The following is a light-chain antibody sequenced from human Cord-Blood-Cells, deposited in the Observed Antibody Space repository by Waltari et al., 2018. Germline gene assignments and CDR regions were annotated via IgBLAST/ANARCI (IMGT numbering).Light chain of an antibody. Sequence: DIQMTQSPSTLSASVGDRVTITCRASQSISSWLAWYQQKPGKAPKLLIYDASSLESGVASRFSGSGSGTECTLTISSLQPDDFATYYCQQYNSYSPYTFGQGTKLEIK. CDR3: QQYNSYSPYT. J-gene: IGKJ2*01. CDR2: DAS. V-gene: IGKV1-5*01. CDR1: QSISSW.